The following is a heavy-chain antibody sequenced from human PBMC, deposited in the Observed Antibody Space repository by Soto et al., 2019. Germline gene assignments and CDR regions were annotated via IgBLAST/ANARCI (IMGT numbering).Heavy chain of an antibody. CDR2: IYYSGST. CDR3: ARRRDSSGYYYYYYYGMDV. D-gene: IGHD3-22*01. J-gene: IGHJ6*02. CDR1: GGSISSGDYY. Sequence: ASETLSLTCTVSGGSISSGDYYWSWIRQPPGKGLEWIGYIYYSGSTYYNPSLKSRVTISVDTSKNQFSLKLSSVTAADTAVYYCARRRDSSGYYYYYYYGMDVWGQGTTVTVSS. V-gene: IGHV4-30-4*01.